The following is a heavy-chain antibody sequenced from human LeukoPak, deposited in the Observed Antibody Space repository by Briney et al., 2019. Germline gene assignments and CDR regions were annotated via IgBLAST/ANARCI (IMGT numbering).Heavy chain of an antibody. Sequence: GASVKVSCKASGYTFTGYYMHWVRQAPGQGLEWMGWINPNSGGTNYAQKFQGRVTMTRDTSISTAYMKLSRLRSDDTAVYYCAREGERYNWNPLRSNDAFDIWGQGTMVTVSS. D-gene: IGHD1-1*01. V-gene: IGHV1-2*02. CDR2: INPNSGGT. CDR3: AREGERYNWNPLRSNDAFDI. J-gene: IGHJ3*02. CDR1: GYTFTGYY.